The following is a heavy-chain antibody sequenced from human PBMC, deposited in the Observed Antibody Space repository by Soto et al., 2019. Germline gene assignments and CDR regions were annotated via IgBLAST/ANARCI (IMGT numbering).Heavy chain of an antibody. CDR3: AREDDYGYRYINYGLDV. Sequence: PGGSLTLSCAASGFPFNIYALHWVRQAPGKGLEWVAVISFDGTKKYYSDSVKGRFTISRDNLKNTLYLQMNNLRVEDAALYFCAREDDYGYRYINYGLDVWGQGTTVTV. CDR1: GFPFNIYA. CDR2: ISFDGTKK. V-gene: IGHV3-30-3*01. J-gene: IGHJ6*02. D-gene: IGHD4-17*01.